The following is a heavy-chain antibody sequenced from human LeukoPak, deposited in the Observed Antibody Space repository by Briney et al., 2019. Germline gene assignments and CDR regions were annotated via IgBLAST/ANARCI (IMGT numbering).Heavy chain of an antibody. V-gene: IGHV3-9*01. CDR3: ATVAGSSLSRNYFDP. D-gene: IGHD6-6*01. Sequence: GGSLRLSCAASGFNFDDYAMHWVRQPPGKGLEWVSGISWNSANIGYADSVKGRFTISRDNAKNSLYLQMNSLRDEDSAFYYCATVAGSSLSRNYFDPWGQGTLVTASS. J-gene: IGHJ5*02. CDR2: ISWNSANI. CDR1: GFNFDDYA.